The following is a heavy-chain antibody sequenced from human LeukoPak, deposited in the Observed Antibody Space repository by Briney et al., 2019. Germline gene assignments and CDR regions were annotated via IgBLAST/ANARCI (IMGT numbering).Heavy chain of an antibody. CDR2: IYSGGTT. D-gene: IGHD3-10*01. J-gene: IGHJ5*02. CDR3: ARGFNRGFDP. Sequence: GGSLRLSCAASGFTVNSNYWSWVRQAPGKGLEWVSVIYSGGTTYYADSVKGRFTFSRDNSKNMLHLQMNSLRAEDTAVYYCARGFNRGFDPWGQGTLVTVSS. V-gene: IGHV3-53*01. CDR1: GFTVNSNY.